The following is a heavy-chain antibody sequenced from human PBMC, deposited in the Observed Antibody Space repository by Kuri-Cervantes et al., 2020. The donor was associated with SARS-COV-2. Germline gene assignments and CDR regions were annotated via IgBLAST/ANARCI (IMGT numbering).Heavy chain of an antibody. CDR2: ISGSGGST. Sequence: GESLITSCAASGFTFSCYAMSWVRQAPGKGLEWVSAISGSGGSTYYADSVKGRFTISRDNSKNTLYLQMNSLRAEDTAVYYCAKYLHYDFWSGWYFDLWGRGTQVTGYS. CDR1: GFTFSCYA. V-gene: IGHV3-23*01. J-gene: IGHJ2*01. CDR3: AKYLHYDFWSGWYFDL. D-gene: IGHD3-3*01.